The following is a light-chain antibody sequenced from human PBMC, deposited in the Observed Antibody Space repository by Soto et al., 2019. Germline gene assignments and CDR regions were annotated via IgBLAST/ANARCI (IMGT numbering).Light chain of an antibody. CDR3: QQYGFSPIS. CDR1: QTVTNDY. J-gene: IGKJ5*01. V-gene: IGKV3-20*01. Sequence: EVVLTQSPGTLALSPGERVTLSCRASQTVTNDYVAWYQQKDGQAPRLLIYDASTRATGVPDRFSGSGSGPEYTLTLTRLEPEDFAVYSCQQYGFSPISFGQGTRLELK. CDR2: DAS.